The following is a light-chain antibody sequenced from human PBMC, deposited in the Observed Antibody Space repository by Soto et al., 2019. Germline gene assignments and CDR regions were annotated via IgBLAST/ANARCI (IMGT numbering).Light chain of an antibody. CDR2: AAS. J-gene: IGKJ1*01. V-gene: IGKV1-39*01. CDR3: QQSYTTPRT. CDR1: QSISSY. Sequence: DIQMTQSPSSLSASVGDRVTITCRASQSISSYLNWYQQKPGKAPKLLIYAASSLQSGVPSRLSGSGSGTDFTLTISSLQPEDFATYYCQQSYTTPRTFGQGTKLDIK.